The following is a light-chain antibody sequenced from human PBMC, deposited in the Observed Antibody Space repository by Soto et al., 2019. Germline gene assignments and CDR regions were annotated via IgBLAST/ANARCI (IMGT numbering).Light chain of an antibody. V-gene: IGKV3-15*01. Sequence: EIVMTQSPATLSVSPGERATLSCRASQSVSSNLAWYQQKPGQAPRLLIYGASTRATGIPARFSGSESGTECTLTISSLQSEDFAVYYCQQYNNWPWTFGQGTKVEIK. J-gene: IGKJ1*01. CDR2: GAS. CDR1: QSVSSN. CDR3: QQYNNWPWT.